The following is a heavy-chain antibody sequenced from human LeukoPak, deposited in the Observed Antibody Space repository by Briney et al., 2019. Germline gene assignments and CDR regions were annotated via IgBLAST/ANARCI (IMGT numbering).Heavy chain of an antibody. CDR2: IYHSGST. V-gene: IGHV4-38-2*02. CDR1: GYSISSGYY. J-gene: IGHJ4*02. D-gene: IGHD2-15*01. Sequence: SETLSLTCTVSGYSISSGYYWGWIRQPPGKGLEWIGSIYHSGSTYYNPSLKSRVTISVDTSKNQFSLKLSSVTAADTAVYYCARDYVGGGAFDYWGQGTLVTVSS. CDR3: ARDYVGGGAFDY.